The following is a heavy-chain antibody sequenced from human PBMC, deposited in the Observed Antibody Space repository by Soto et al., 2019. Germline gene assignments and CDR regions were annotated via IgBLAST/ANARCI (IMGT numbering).Heavy chain of an antibody. CDR2: IYYSGST. D-gene: IGHD4-17*01. CDR1: GGSISSYY. V-gene: IGHV4-59*01. Sequence: PSETLSLTCTVSGGSISSYYWSWIRQPPGKGLEWIGYIYYSGSTNYNPSLKSRVTISVDTSKNQFSLKLSSVTAADTAVYYCAREGGGPGTVTPLAYFDYWGQGTLVTVSS. J-gene: IGHJ4*02. CDR3: AREGGGPGTVTPLAYFDY.